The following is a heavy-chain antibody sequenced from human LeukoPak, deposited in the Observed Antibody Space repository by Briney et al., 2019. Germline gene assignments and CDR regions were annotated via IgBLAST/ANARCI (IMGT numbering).Heavy chain of an antibody. Sequence: GSLRLSCAASGFPVSSNYMSWVRQAPGKGLEWVSVVYADGSTFYADSVKGRFSISRDISKNTLSLQMNSLRAEDTAVYYCASTNGRFGELLMDYWGQGTLVTVSS. CDR1: GFPVSSNY. CDR2: VYADGST. D-gene: IGHD3-10*01. J-gene: IGHJ4*02. CDR3: ASTNGRFGELLMDY. V-gene: IGHV3-53*01.